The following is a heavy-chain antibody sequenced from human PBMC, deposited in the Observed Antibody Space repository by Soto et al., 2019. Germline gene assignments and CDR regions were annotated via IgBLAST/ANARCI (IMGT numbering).Heavy chain of an antibody. CDR3: ASPPPRQYYHGVDV. J-gene: IGHJ6*02. CDR2: IYYTGTT. CDR1: GVSIVYYY. V-gene: IGHV4-59*01. Sequence: LSLTCSVSGVSIVYYYWNWIRQPPGKGLEWIGHIYYTGTTSYNPSLNSRVTISVDTSNNQISLKLGSGTAADTAVYSGASPPPRQYYHGVDVWGQGTTVTSSS.